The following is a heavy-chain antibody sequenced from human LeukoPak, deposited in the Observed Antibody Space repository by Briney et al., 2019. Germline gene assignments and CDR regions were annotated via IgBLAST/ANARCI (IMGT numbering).Heavy chain of an antibody. CDR3: ARHLLPTMGAFDI. CDR1: GGSISSSSYY. D-gene: IGHD5-12*01. V-gene: IGHV4-39*01. J-gene: IGHJ3*02. Sequence: SETLSLTCTVSGGSISSSSYYWGWIRQPPGKGLEWIGSIYYSGSTNYNPSLKSRVTISVDTSKNQFSLKLSSVTAADTAVYYCARHLLPTMGAFDIWGQGTMVTVSS. CDR2: IYYSGST.